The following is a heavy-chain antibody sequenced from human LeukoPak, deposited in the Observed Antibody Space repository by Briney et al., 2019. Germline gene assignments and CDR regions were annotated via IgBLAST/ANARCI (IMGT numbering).Heavy chain of an antibody. D-gene: IGHD2-21*02. V-gene: IGHV4-34*01. Sequence: SETLSLTCAVYGGSFTGYYWSWIRQAPGKGLEWIGEIDYSGSTNYIPALESRVTMSVDTSKNQFSLKLGSVTAADTGVYYCAREACSGGDCTNFDHWGRGTLVTVSS. CDR1: GGSFTGYY. CDR2: IDYSGST. J-gene: IGHJ4*02. CDR3: AREACSGGDCTNFDH.